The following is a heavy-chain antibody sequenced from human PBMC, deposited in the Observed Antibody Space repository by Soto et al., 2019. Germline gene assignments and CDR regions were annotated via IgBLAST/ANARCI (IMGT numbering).Heavy chain of an antibody. CDR2: INHSGST. Sequence: PSETLSLTCAVYGGSFIGYYCICIRHPPFKGLEWIGEINHSGSTNYNPSLKSRVTISVDTSKNQFSLKLSSVTAADTAVYYCARLDYRMIYYYYYGMDVWGQGTTVTVSS. CDR1: GGSFIGYY. J-gene: IGHJ6*02. CDR3: ARLDYRMIYYYYYGMDV. V-gene: IGHV4-34*01. D-gene: IGHD4-4*01.